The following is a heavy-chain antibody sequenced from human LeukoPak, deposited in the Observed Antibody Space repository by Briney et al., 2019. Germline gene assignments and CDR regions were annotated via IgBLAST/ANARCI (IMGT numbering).Heavy chain of an antibody. CDR2: IYTSGST. J-gene: IGHJ4*02. CDR1: GGSISSYY. CDR3: ARGKKGYFDWLLPQNYYFDY. Sequence: SETLSLACTVSGGSISSYYWSWIRQPAGKGLEWIGRIYTSGSTNYNPSLKSRVTMSVDTSKNQFSLKLSSVTAADTAVYYCARGKKGYFDWLLPQNYYFDYWGQGTLVTVSS. D-gene: IGHD3-9*01. V-gene: IGHV4-4*07.